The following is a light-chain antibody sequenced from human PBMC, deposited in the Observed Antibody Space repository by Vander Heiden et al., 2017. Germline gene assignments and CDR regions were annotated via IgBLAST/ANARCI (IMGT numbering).Light chain of an antibody. Sequence: SVLTQPPSVSAAPGQTVTISCSGSSSNIGNNYVSWYQQLPGTAPKLLIYDNNKRPSGIPDRFSGSKSSTSATLGITGLQTGDEADYYCGTWDSSLSGVVFGGGTKLTVL. CDR3: GTWDSSLSGVV. CDR2: DNN. J-gene: IGLJ2*01. V-gene: IGLV1-51*01. CDR1: SSNIGNNY.